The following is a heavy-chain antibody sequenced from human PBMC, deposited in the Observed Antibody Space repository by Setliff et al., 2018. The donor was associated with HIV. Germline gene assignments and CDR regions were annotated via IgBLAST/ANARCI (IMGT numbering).Heavy chain of an antibody. CDR1: GFSIKNDNW. D-gene: IGHD2-2*02. CDR2: IFHDGTV. Sequence: PSETLSLTCVVSGFSIKNDNWWNWVRQTPGKGLEWIGQIFHDGTVTYKPSLESRVTILMDILKNQISLNVTSVTAADTDTYYCAKTNIPMPRSGTRLESWGPGRLVTVSS. J-gene: IGHJ4*02. CDR3: AKTNIPMPRSGTRLES. V-gene: IGHV4-4*02.